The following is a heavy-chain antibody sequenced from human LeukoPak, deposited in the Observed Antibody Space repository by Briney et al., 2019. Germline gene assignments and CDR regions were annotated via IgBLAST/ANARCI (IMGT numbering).Heavy chain of an antibody. D-gene: IGHD6-19*01. CDR3: AKGGRWVTQWPFDY. CDR2: ISYDGSNK. V-gene: IGHV3-30*18. Sequence: GGSLRLSCAASGFTFSSYGMHWVRQAPGKGLEWVAVISYDGSNKYYADSVKGRFTISRDNSKNTLYLQMNSLRAEDTAVYYCAKGGRWVTQWPFDYWGQGTLVTVSS. CDR1: GFTFSSYG. J-gene: IGHJ4*02.